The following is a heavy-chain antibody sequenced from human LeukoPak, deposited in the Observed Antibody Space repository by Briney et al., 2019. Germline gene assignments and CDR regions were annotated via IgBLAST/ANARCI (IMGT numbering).Heavy chain of an antibody. V-gene: IGHV1-69*05. CDR1: GGTFSSYA. CDR3: AREARTITIFGVTNEYYMDV. Sequence: GASVTVSCKASGGTFSSYAISWVRQAPGQGLEWMGGIIPIFGTANYEQKFQGRVTITTDESTSTAYMELSSLRSEDTAVYYCAREARTITIFGVTNEYYMDVWGKGTTVTVSS. D-gene: IGHD3-3*01. CDR2: IIPIFGTA. J-gene: IGHJ6*03.